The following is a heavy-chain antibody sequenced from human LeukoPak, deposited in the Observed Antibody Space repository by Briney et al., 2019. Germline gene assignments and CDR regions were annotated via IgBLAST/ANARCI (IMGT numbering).Heavy chain of an antibody. CDR1: DGSISSHY. J-gene: IGHJ4*02. Sequence: SETLSLTCTVSDGSISSHYWSWIRQPPGKGLEWIGYIYYSGSTNYNPSLKSRVTISVDTSKNQFSLKLSSVTAADTAVYYCARVRHDYRFDYWGQGTLVTVSS. D-gene: IGHD4-11*01. V-gene: IGHV4-59*11. CDR2: IYYSGST. CDR3: ARVRHDYRFDY.